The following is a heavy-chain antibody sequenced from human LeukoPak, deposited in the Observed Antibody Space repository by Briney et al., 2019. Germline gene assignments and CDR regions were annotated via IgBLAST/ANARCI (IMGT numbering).Heavy chain of an antibody. V-gene: IGHV4-34*01. CDR3: ARGYCSGTSCAAGWFDP. CDR1: GGSFSGYY. D-gene: IGHD2-2*01. Sequence: SETLSLTCAVYGGSFSGYYWSWIRQPPGKGLEWIGEINHSRSTNYNPSLKSRVTISVDTSKNQFSLKLSSVTAADTAVYYCARGYCSGTSCAAGWFDPWGQGTLVTVSS. J-gene: IGHJ5*02. CDR2: INHSRST.